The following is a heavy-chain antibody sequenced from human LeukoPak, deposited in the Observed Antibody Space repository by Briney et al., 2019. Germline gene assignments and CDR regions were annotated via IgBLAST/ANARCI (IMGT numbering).Heavy chain of an antibody. Sequence: ASVKVCCKASGYTFTGYYMHWVRQAPGQGLEWMGWSNPNSGGTNYAQKFQGRVTMTRDTSISTAYMELSRLRSDDTAVYYCARDLLVYYYDSSGLRDYWGQGTLVTVSS. V-gene: IGHV1-2*02. CDR2: SNPNSGGT. J-gene: IGHJ4*02. CDR3: ARDLLVYYYDSSGLRDY. CDR1: GYTFTGYY. D-gene: IGHD3-22*01.